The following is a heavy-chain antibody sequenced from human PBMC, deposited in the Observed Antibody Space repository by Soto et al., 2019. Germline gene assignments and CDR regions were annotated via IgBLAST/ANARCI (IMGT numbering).Heavy chain of an antibody. Sequence: GGSLRLSCAASGFTFTTNAMNWVRQAPGKGLELVSRISGSGANTYYADSVKGRFTVSRDNSKNTLYLQMNSLRAEDTAVYYCAKGPMVAVYYFDFWGQGTLVTVSS. V-gene: IGHV3-23*01. D-gene: IGHD2-15*01. CDR3: AKGPMVAVYYFDF. CDR1: GFTFTTNA. J-gene: IGHJ4*02. CDR2: ISGSGANT.